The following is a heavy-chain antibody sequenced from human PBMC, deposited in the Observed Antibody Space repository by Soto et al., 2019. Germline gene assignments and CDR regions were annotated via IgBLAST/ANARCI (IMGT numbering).Heavy chain of an antibody. J-gene: IGHJ4*02. CDR1: GYTFTSYD. D-gene: IGHD5-18*01. V-gene: IGHV1-8*01. CDR2: MNPNSGNT. CDR3: VRATEDYSYAFGY. Sequence: QVQLMQSGAEVKKPGASVKVSCKASGYTFTSYDINWVRQAPGPGLEWVGWMNPNSGNTGSAQKFQGRVTLTRNTSIRTSYMELTSLTYEDTAIYYCVRATEDYSYAFGYWGQGALVSISS.